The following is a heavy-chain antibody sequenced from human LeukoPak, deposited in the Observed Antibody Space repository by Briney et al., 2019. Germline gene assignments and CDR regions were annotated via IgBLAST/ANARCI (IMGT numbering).Heavy chain of an antibody. Sequence: SETLSLTCTVSGGSISSYYWSWIRQPPGKGLEWIGYIYYSGSTNYNPSLKSRVTISVKTSKNQFSLKLRSVTAADTAVYYCARVTGYTIEDYFDYWGQGTLVTVSS. CDR1: GGSISSYY. J-gene: IGHJ4*02. CDR2: IYYSGST. D-gene: IGHD3-9*01. V-gene: IGHV4-59*01. CDR3: ARVTGYTIEDYFDY.